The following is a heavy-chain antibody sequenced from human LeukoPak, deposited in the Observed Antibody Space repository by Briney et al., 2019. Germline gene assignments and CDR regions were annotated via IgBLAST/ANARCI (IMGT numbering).Heavy chain of an antibody. CDR3: ARLSYYGSRAFYYYYYYMDV. CDR2: IKQDGSEK. Sequence: PGGSLRLSCAASGFTFSSYGMHWVRQAPGKGLEWVANIKQDGSEKYYVDSVKGRFTISRDNAKNSLYLQMNSLRAEDTAVYYCARLSYYGSRAFYYYYYYMDVWGKGTTVTISS. J-gene: IGHJ6*03. V-gene: IGHV3-7*01. CDR1: GFTFSSYG. D-gene: IGHD3-10*01.